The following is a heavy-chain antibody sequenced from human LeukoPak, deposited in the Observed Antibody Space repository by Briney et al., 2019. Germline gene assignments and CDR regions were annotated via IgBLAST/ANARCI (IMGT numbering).Heavy chain of an antibody. J-gene: IGHJ4*02. CDR3: AREYSSSSGYFDY. CDR2: IYHSGST. CDR1: GGSISSGGYY. Sequence: SETLSLTCTVSGGSISSGGYYWSWIRHPPGKGLEWIGYIYHSGSTYYNPSLKSRVTISVDRSKNQFSLKLSSVTAADTAVYYCAREYSSSSGYFDYWGQGTLVTVSS. V-gene: IGHV4-30-2*01. D-gene: IGHD6-6*01.